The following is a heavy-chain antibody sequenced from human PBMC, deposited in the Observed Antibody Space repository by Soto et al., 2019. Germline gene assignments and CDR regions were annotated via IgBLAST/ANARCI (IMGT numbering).Heavy chain of an antibody. V-gene: IGHV1-18*01. Sequence: ASVKVSCKASGYTFTSYGISWVRQAPGQGLEWMGWISAYNGNTNYAQKLQGRVTMTTDTSTSTAYMELRSLRSDDTAVYYCARDARVAGILGMAVWGQGTTVTVSS. CDR3: ARDARVAGILGMAV. CDR1: GYTFTSYG. CDR2: ISAYNGNT. J-gene: IGHJ6*02. D-gene: IGHD6-19*01.